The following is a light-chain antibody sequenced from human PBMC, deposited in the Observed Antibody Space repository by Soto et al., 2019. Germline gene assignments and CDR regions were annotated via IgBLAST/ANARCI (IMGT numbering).Light chain of an antibody. CDR1: QSVSNW. J-gene: IGKJ5*01. V-gene: IGKV1-5*01. CDR3: QQYNNWS. CDR2: DAS. Sequence: DIQMTQSPSTLSASVGDRVTITCRASQSVSNWLAWYQQKRGKAPELLIYDASSLKSGVPSRFSGSGSGTEFTLTISSLQSEDFAVYYCQQYNNWSFGQGTRLEIK.